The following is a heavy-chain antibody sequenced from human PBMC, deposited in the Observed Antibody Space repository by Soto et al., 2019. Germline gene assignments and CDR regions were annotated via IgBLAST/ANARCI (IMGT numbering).Heavy chain of an antibody. CDR2: IYPGDSDT. CDR3: ARRGYSYGHYYYYGMDV. D-gene: IGHD5-18*01. CDR1: GYSFTSYW. J-gene: IGHJ6*02. Sequence: PGESLKISCKGSGYSFTSYWIGWVRQMPGKGLEWMGIIYPGDSDTRYSPSFQGQVTISADKSISTAYLQWSSLKASDTAMYYCARRGYSYGHYYYYGMDVWGQGTTVTVS. V-gene: IGHV5-51*01.